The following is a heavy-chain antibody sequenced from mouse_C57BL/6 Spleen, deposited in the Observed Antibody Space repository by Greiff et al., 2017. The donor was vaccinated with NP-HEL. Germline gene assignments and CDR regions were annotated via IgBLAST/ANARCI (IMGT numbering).Heavy chain of an antibody. CDR1: GFSLTSYG. D-gene: IGHD2-4*01. Sequence: VQLQESGPGLVQPSQSLSITCTVSGFSLTSYGVHWVRQSPGKGLEWLGVIWSGGSTDYNAAFISRLSISKDNSKSQVFFKMNSLQADDTAIYYCARDDYPLYAMDYWGQGTSVTVSS. V-gene: IGHV2-2*01. CDR3: ARDDYPLYAMDY. J-gene: IGHJ4*01. CDR2: IWSGGST.